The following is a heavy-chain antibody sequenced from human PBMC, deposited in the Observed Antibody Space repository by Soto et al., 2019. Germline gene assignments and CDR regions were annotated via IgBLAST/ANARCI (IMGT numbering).Heavy chain of an antibody. Sequence: QGQLVQSGAEVKKPGSSVKVSCKASGGTFNSYAISWLRQAPGQGLEWMGGIIPIFGTANYAQNFQGRVAITADESTSAAYMQLRRLRSEHTAVYYCALWGFRDGNKSKNNSCMDVWGQGTTVTVSS. CDR1: GGTFNSYA. D-gene: IGHD3-10*01. CDR2: IIPIFGTA. CDR3: ALWGFRDGNKSKNNSCMDV. J-gene: IGHJ6*02. V-gene: IGHV1-69*01.